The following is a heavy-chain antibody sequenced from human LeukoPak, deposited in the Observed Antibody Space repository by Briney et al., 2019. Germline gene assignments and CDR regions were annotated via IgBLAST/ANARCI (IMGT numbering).Heavy chain of an antibody. CDR2: IVISSSYI. Sequence: PGGSLRLSCAASGFTFSSYSMNWVRQAPGKGLGWVSSIVISSSYIYYADSVKGRFTISRDNAKNSLYLQMNSLRAEDTAVYYCARDGVRATGFRVVIPCEGWGQGTLVTVSS. J-gene: IGHJ4*02. V-gene: IGHV3-21*01. D-gene: IGHD3-3*01. CDR3: ARDGVRATGFRVVIPCEG. CDR1: GFTFSSYS.